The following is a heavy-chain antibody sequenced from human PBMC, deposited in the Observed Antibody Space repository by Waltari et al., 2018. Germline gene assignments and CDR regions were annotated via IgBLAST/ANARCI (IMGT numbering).Heavy chain of an antibody. Sequence: QVQLVESGGGVVQPGRSLRLPCAAPRFTFSSYGMHWVRQAPGKGLEWVAVIWYDGSNKYYADSVKGRFTISRDNSKNTLYLQMNSLRAEDTAVYYCARAGGNYAEYFQHWGQGTLVTVSS. J-gene: IGHJ1*01. D-gene: IGHD4-4*01. V-gene: IGHV3-33*01. CDR3: ARAGGNYAEYFQH. CDR2: IWYDGSNK. CDR1: RFTFSSYG.